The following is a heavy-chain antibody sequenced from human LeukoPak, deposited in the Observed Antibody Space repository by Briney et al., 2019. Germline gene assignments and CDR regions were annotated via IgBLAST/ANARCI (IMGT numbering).Heavy chain of an antibody. J-gene: IGHJ3*02. CDR3: ARDSPGAFDI. CDR2: ISSSSSYI. CDR1: GFTFSSYS. V-gene: IGHV3-21*01. Sequence: PGGSLRLSCAASGFTFSSYSMNWVRQAPGKGLEWVSSISSSSSYIYYADSVKGGFTISRDNAKNSLYLQMNSLRAEDTAVYYCARDSPGAFDIWGQGTMVTVSS.